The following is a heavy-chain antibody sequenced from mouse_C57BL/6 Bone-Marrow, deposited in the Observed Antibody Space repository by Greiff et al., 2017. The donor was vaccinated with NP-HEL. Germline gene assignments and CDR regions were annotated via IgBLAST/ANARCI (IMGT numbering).Heavy chain of an antibody. D-gene: IGHD1-1*01. J-gene: IGHJ2*01. CDR2: IHFNSGCT. V-gene: IGHV1-64*01. CDR3: ASTALATKDYFDY. CDR1: GHTFSSHW. Sequence: QVQLQQPGAELVKPGVSVKLFCKASGHTFSSHWMHWVKQRSGQGFEWIGMIHFNSGCTNYNEKLKSKATLAVDNSSSTAYMLLSSLTSEDSAVYYCASTALATKDYFDYWGQGTTLTVSS.